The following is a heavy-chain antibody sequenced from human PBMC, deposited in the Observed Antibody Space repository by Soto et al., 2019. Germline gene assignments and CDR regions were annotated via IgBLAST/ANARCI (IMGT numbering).Heavy chain of an antibody. J-gene: IGHJ4*02. D-gene: IGHD3-3*01. V-gene: IGHV3-30*18. CDR2: ISYDGSNK. Sequence: QVQLVESGGGVVQPGRSRRLSCAASGFTFSSYGMHWVRQAPGKGLEWVAVISYDGSNKYYADSVKGRFTISRDNSKNTLYLQMNSLRAEDTAVYYCAKAGLGGLNYWGQGTLVTVSS. CDR3: AKAGLGGLNY. CDR1: GFTFSSYG.